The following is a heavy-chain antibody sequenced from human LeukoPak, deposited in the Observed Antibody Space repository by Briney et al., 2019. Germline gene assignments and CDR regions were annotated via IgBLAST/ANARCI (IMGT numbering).Heavy chain of an antibody. Sequence: GGSLKLSCAASGFTFSSYWMNWARQAPGKGLEWVASINHNGNVNYYVDSVKGRFTISRDNAKNSLYLQMNSLRAEDTALYYCARTSRTYCGGDCYSFDLWGRGTLVTVSS. CDR3: ARTSRTYCGGDCYSFDL. V-gene: IGHV3-7*03. D-gene: IGHD2-21*02. CDR2: INHNGNVN. J-gene: IGHJ2*01. CDR1: GFTFSSYW.